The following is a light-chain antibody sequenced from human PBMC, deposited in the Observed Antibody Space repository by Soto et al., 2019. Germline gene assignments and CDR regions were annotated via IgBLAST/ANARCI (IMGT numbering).Light chain of an antibody. CDR1: SSNIGNNH. CDR2: DNN. CDR3: GSWDRSLRGWG. Sequence: QSVLTQPPSVSAAPGQTVTVSCSGSSSNIGNNHVSWYQHLPGTAPKVLIYDNNKRPSGIPDRFSGSKSATSATLDITGLQTGDEADYYCGSWDRSLRGWGFGGGTKITVL. J-gene: IGLJ3*02. V-gene: IGLV1-51*01.